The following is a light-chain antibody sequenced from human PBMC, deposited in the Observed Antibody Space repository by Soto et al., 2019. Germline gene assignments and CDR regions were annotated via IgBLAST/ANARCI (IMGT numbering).Light chain of an antibody. Sequence: DIVLTESPDSLAVSLGERATINSKSSQSVFFRSYNKDFLAWYQQKPGQPPRLLIYWASPRESGVPDRFSGSGSWTDFTLTISSLQAEDVAVYYCQQYLSSPYSFGQGTKLEIK. CDR3: QQYLSSPYS. V-gene: IGKV4-1*01. CDR1: QSVFFRSYNKDF. CDR2: WAS. J-gene: IGKJ2*01.